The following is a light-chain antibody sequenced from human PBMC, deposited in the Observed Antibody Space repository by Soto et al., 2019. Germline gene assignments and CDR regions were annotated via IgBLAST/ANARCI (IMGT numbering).Light chain of an antibody. CDR1: QGIRNY. Sequence: DIQMTQSPSSLSASAGDRVTITCRASQGIRNYLAWYQQKPGESPKLLIYDASTLQPGVPSRFSGSGSGSDFTLTINSLRPEDVATYYCQKFNKVPYTFGQGTKVELK. V-gene: IGKV1-27*01. J-gene: IGKJ2*01. CDR3: QKFNKVPYT. CDR2: DAS.